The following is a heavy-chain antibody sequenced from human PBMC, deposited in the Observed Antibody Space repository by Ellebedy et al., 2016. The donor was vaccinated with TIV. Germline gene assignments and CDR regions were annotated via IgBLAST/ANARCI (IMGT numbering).Heavy chain of an antibody. Sequence: SYADSVKGRFTISRDNAKNTLYLQMNSLRAEDTAVYYCARGVEVGYGDYDRFDPWGQGTLVTVSS. CDR3: ARGVEVGYGDYDRFDP. V-gene: IGHV3-74*01. D-gene: IGHD4-17*01. J-gene: IGHJ5*02.